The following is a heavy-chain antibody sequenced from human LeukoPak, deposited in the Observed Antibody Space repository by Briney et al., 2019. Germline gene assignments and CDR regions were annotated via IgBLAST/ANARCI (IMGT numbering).Heavy chain of an antibody. CDR1: GYTFTGYY. V-gene: IGHV1-2*06. Sequence: ASVKVSCKASGYTFTGYYMHWVRQAPGQGLEWMGRINPNSGGTNYAQKFQGRVTMTRDTSISTAYMELSRLRSDDTAVYYCARGGEDYYDSSGYCLDYWGQGTLVTVSS. J-gene: IGHJ4*02. CDR2: INPNSGGT. D-gene: IGHD3-22*01. CDR3: ARGGEDYYDSSGYCLDY.